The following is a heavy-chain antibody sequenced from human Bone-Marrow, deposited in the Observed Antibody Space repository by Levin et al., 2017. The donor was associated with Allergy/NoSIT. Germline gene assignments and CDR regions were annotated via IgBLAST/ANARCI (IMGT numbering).Heavy chain of an antibody. Sequence: GESLKISCAASGFTFSNYAIHWVRQAPGKGLEWVSIISDDGRTKYYLDSVKGRFSISRDNSKNTVSLQMDSLRPKDTAVYFCAKEEVAYDHWGQGTLVTVSS. CDR2: ISDDGRTK. CDR1: GFTFSNYA. D-gene: IGHD2-15*01. V-gene: IGHV3-30*18. CDR3: AKEEVAYDH. J-gene: IGHJ4*02.